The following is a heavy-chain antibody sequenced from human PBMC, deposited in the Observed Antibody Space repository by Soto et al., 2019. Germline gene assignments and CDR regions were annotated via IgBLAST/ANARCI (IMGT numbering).Heavy chain of an antibody. Sequence: PGGSWRLSCAASGFTFDDYTMRWISQAQGKGLEWVSLISWDGGSTYYADSVKGRFTISRDNSKNSLYLQMNSLRTEDTALYYCAKGGPYSSSGLGYYYGMDVWGQGTTVTVSS. CDR1: GFTFDDYT. D-gene: IGHD6-13*01. J-gene: IGHJ6*02. CDR3: AKGGPYSSSGLGYYYGMDV. V-gene: IGHV3-43*01. CDR2: ISWDGGST.